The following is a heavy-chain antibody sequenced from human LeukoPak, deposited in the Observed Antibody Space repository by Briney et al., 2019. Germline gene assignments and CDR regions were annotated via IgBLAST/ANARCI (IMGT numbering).Heavy chain of an antibody. CDR2: ISSSGSTI. V-gene: IGHV3-11*01. J-gene: IGHJ3*02. D-gene: IGHD3-10*01. CDR1: GFTFSDYY. Sequence: GGSLRLSCAASGFTFSDYYMSWIRQAPGKGLEWVSYISSSGSTIYYADSVKGRFTISRDNAKNSLYLQMNSLRAEDTAVYYCARAYGSGSYYKFPYAFDIWGQGTMVTVSS. CDR3: ARAYGSGSYYKFPYAFDI.